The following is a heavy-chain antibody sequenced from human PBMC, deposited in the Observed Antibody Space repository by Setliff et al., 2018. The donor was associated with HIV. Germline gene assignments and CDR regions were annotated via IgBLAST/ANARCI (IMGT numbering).Heavy chain of an antibody. CDR2: IYHNGIT. D-gene: IGHD3-10*01. Sequence: SETLSLTCGVSGYSISSGYYWGWIRQPPGKGLEWIGSIYHNGITYYNPSLKSRVTISVDTSQNQFSLKLSSVTAADTAVYYCARVLSSGSYYKYYYYMDVWGKGTTVTVSS. CDR3: ARVLSSGSYYKYYYYMDV. V-gene: IGHV4-38-2*01. CDR1: GYSISSGYY. J-gene: IGHJ6*03.